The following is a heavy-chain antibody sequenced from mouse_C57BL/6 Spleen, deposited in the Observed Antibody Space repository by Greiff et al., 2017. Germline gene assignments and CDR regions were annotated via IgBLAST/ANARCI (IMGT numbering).Heavy chain of an antibody. CDR2: IYPGSGST. D-gene: IGHD3-3*01. J-gene: IGHJ4*01. V-gene: IGHV1-55*01. Sequence: QVQLQQPGAELVKPGASVKMSCKASGYTFTSYWITWVKQRPGQGLEWIGDIYPGSGSTNYNEKFKSKATLTVVTSSSTAYMQLSSLTSEDSAVYYCARGAGPYAMDYWGQGTSVTVSS. CDR3: ARGAGPYAMDY. CDR1: GYTFTSYW.